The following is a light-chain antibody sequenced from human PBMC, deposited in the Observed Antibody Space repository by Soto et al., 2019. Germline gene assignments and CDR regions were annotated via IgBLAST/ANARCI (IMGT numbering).Light chain of an antibody. Sequence: EIVMTQSPATLSVSPGERATLSCRASQSVSSNLAWYQQKPGQAPRLLIYGASTRATGIPGRFSGSGSGTEFTLTISSLQSEDFAVDYCQQYNNWPPYTFGQGTKLEIK. CDR1: QSVSSN. CDR2: GAS. V-gene: IGKV3-15*01. J-gene: IGKJ2*01. CDR3: QQYNNWPPYT.